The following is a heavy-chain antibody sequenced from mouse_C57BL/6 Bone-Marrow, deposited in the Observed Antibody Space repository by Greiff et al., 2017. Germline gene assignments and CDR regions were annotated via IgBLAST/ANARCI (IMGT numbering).Heavy chain of an antibody. CDR3: APYYYGSSYEYYFDY. V-gene: IGHV1-64*01. CDR2: IHPNSGST. Sequence: QVQLQQPGAELVKPGASVKLSCKASGYTFTSYWMHWVKQRPGQGLEWIGMIHPNSGSTNYNEKFKSKATLTVDKSSSTAYMQLSSLTSEDSAVYYCAPYYYGSSYEYYFDYWGQGTTLTVSS. D-gene: IGHD1-1*01. CDR1: GYTFTSYW. J-gene: IGHJ2*01.